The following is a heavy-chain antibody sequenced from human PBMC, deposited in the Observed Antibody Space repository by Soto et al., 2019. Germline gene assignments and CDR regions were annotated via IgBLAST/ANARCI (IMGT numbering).Heavy chain of an antibody. Sequence: GGSLRLSCAASGFTFSSYAMSWVRQAPGKGLEWVSAISGSGGSTYYADSVKGRFTISRDNSKNTLYLQMNSLRAEDTDVYYYAKWVEYYYEGSGYYYYSYAMDVWGQGTTVTVSS. CDR1: GFTFSSYA. J-gene: IGHJ6*02. D-gene: IGHD3-22*01. V-gene: IGHV3-23*01. CDR3: AKWVEYYYEGSGYYYYSYAMDV. CDR2: ISGSGGST.